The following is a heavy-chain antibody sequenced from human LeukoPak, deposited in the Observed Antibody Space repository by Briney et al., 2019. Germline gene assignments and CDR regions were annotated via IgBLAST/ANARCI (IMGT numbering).Heavy chain of an antibody. Sequence: ASVKVSCKASGYTFTSYYMHWVRQAPGQGLEWMGIINPSGGSTSYAQKFQGRVTMTRDMSTSTVYMELSSLRSEDTAVYYCARDCGRGDIVLMVYALDIWGQGTMVTVSS. CDR1: GYTFTSYY. D-gene: IGHD2-8*01. V-gene: IGHV1-46*01. J-gene: IGHJ3*02. CDR3: ARDCGRGDIVLMVYALDI. CDR2: INPSGGST.